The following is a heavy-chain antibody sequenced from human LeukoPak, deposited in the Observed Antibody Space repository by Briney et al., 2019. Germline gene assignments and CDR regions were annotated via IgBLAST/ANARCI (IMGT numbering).Heavy chain of an antibody. D-gene: IGHD2-8*01. Sequence: GGSLRLSCATSGFPFSDFSMTWVRQAPGKGLEWISTTNPDGTTTYYAESVKGRFTVSRDNSKNALYLQMSSLRVEDTAIYYCAKQSYARSLGEGGPGTLVTVSS. V-gene: IGHV3-23*01. CDR3: AKQSYARSLGE. CDR2: TNPDGTTT. CDR1: GFPFSDFS. J-gene: IGHJ4*02.